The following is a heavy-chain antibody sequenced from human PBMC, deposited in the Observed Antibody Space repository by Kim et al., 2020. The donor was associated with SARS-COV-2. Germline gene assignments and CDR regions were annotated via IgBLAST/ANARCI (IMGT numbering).Heavy chain of an antibody. D-gene: IGHD3-10*01. CDR2: ISYDGSNK. CDR3: AKDTDGSGTWYFDY. Sequence: SLRLSCAASGFTFSSYGMYWVRQAPGKGLEWVAVISYDGSNKYYADSVKGRFTISRDNSKNTLYLQMNSLRAEDTAVYYCAKDTDGSGTWYFDYWGQGTLVTVSS. V-gene: IGHV3-30*18. J-gene: IGHJ4*02. CDR1: GFTFSSYG.